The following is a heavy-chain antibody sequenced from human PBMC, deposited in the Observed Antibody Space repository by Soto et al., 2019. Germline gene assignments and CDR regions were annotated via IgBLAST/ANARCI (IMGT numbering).Heavy chain of an antibody. Sequence: QVQLVESGGGVVQPGRSLRLSCAASGFTFSSYGMHWVRQAPGKGLEWVAVIWYDGSNKYYADSVKGRFTISRGNSKNTLYLQMNSLRAEDTAVYYCARSEGPREYYFDYWGQGTLVTVSS. D-gene: IGHD3-10*01. J-gene: IGHJ4*02. CDR2: IWYDGSNK. V-gene: IGHV3-33*01. CDR3: ARSEGPREYYFDY. CDR1: GFTFSSYG.